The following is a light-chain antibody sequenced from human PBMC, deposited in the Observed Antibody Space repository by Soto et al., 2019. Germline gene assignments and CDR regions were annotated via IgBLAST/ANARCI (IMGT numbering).Light chain of an antibody. CDR1: QSVSSNY. CDR3: LQYCNSPRT. Sequence: EIVLTQSPGTLSLSPGERATLSCRASQSVSSNYFAGYQQKPGQAPSPLIYGASSRATGIRERFSGSGPGTDYNLTITRLEPADFGVYYCLQYCNSPRTFGQGTKVEIK. J-gene: IGKJ1*01. CDR2: GAS. V-gene: IGKV3-20*01.